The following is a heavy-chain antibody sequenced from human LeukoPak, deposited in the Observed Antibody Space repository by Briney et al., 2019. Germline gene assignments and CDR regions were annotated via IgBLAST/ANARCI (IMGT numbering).Heavy chain of an antibody. Sequence: SETLSLTCTVSGGSISSSSYYWGWIRQPPVKGLEWIGSIYYSGSTYYNPSLKSRVTISVDTPKNQFSLKLSSVTAADTAVYYCARVSRGSGSKAYYFDYWGQGTLVTVSS. CDR1: GGSISSSSYY. V-gene: IGHV4-39*01. J-gene: IGHJ4*02. CDR3: ARVSRGSGSKAYYFDY. CDR2: IYYSGST. D-gene: IGHD3-10*01.